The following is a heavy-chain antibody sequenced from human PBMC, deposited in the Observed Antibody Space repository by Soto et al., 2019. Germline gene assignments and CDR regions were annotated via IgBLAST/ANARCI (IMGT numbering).Heavy chain of an antibody. CDR1: GGSISSYY. J-gene: IGHJ6*02. CDR2: VHDSWGS. Sequence: PSETLSLTCTVSGGSISSYYCSWIRQHPGKGLEWIGYVHDSWGSHYNPSPKSRVTISVDTSKNQFSLKLSSVTAADTAVYYCASRPARGRTVVTAGSYYYGMDVWGQGTTVTVSS. V-gene: IGHV4-4*08. D-gene: IGHD2-15*01. CDR3: ASRPARGRTVVTAGSYYYGMDV.